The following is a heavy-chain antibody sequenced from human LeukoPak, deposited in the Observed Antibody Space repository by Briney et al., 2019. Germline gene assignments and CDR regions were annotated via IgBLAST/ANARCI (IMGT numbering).Heavy chain of an antibody. CDR2: LYPGGTT. V-gene: IGHV3-53*01. CDR3: ARGMVNGVDY. CDR1: GFTVSSNY. D-gene: IGHD5-18*01. J-gene: IGHJ4*02. Sequence: GGSLRLSCVVSGFTVSSNYMTWVRQAPGKGLEWVSVLYPGGTTYYADSVKGRCTISRDNSKNTLYLHMNSLRAEDTAVYYRARGMVNGVDYWGQGTLVTVSS.